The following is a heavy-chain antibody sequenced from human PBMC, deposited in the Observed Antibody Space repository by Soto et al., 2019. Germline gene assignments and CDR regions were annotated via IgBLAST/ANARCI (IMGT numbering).Heavy chain of an antibody. CDR2: IIPVFGTT. D-gene: IGHD3-16*01. J-gene: IGHJ4*02. CDR1: GGLFSSFA. V-gene: IGHV1-69*01. Sequence: QEQLVQSGAEVKKPGSSVKVSCKDSGGLFSSFAISWVRQAPGQGLEWMGGIIPVFGTTNYAQKFQGRVTITADESTNTAYMELSSLRSDDTAMYYCARGGGPYVWFNKFWGQGTQVTVSS. CDR3: ARGGGPYVWFNKF.